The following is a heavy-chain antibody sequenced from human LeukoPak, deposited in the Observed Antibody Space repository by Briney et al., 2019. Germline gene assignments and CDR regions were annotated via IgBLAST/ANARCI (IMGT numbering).Heavy chain of an antibody. CDR3: ARGGSVVAATDNWFDP. D-gene: IGHD2-15*01. Sequence: GGALRLSCAVHGFTFSSDGRSWVRQAPGRGLEWVSAISGSGGSTYEADSVKGRFTISRDNSKNTLYLQMNSLRAEDTAVYYCARGGSVVAATDNWFDPWGQGTLVTVSS. V-gene: IGHV3-23*01. CDR2: ISGSGGST. J-gene: IGHJ5*02. CDR1: GFTFSSDG.